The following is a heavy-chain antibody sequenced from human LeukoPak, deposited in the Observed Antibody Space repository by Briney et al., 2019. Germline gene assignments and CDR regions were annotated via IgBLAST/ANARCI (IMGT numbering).Heavy chain of an antibody. Sequence: SVKVSCKASGGILSKWSISWVRQAPGQGLEWVGTIIPEFDEAHYAQKLQGRVTISADDYATAAYMELRSLRSDDTAVYYCASGGVTVYSYGPDYWGQGTLVAVSS. CDR1: GGILSKWS. V-gene: IGHV1-69*13. CDR2: IIPEFDEA. D-gene: IGHD5-18*01. CDR3: ASGGVTVYSYGPDY. J-gene: IGHJ4*02.